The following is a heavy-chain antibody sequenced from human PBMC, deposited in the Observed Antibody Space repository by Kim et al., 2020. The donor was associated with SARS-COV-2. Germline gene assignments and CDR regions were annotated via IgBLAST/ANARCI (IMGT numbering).Heavy chain of an antibody. CDR2: ISARGTI. V-gene: IGHV3-53*01. J-gene: IGHJ4*02. CDR3: AREEGPLDY. CDR1: GFSVSSND. Sequence: VGSLRLSCSASGFSVSSNDMAWVFHVPDRVSEWVSIISARGTIYYADSVEGRFTISRDNSKNTLHLQMNSLTAEDSAVYFCAREEGPLDYWGQGTLVTVS.